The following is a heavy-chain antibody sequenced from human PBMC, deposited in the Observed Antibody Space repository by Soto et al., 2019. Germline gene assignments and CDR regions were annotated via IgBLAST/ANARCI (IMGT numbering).Heavy chain of an antibody. CDR1: GYTFTSYG. V-gene: IGHV1-18*01. CDR3: VREPSYFDH. J-gene: IGHJ4*02. Sequence: QVQLVQSVAEVKKPGASVKVSCKATGYTFTSYGISWMRQAPGQGLEWMGWISAYNGNTKYAQKLEGRFTMITYPSASAAHIVLMSRRSEDPAGYFCVREPSYFDHWGQVTLVFVSS. CDR2: ISAYNGNT.